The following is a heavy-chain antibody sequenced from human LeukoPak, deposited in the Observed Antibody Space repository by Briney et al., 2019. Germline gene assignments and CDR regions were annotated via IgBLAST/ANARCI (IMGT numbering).Heavy chain of an antibody. CDR1: VYTFTVYY. CDR3: ARVRYSSSWYRGDAFDI. CDR2: INPNSGGT. D-gene: IGHD6-13*01. V-gene: IGHV1-2*02. J-gene: IGHJ3*02. Sequence: GASVTVSFKASVYTFTVYYMHWVRQARGQGGEWMGWINPNSGGTNYAQKFQGRVTMTRDTSISTAYMELSRLRSDDTAVYYCARVRYSSSWYRGDAFDIWGQGTMVTVSS.